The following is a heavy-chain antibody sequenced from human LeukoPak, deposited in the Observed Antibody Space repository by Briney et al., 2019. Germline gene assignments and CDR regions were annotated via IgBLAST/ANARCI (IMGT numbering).Heavy chain of an antibody. J-gene: IGHJ3*02. CDR2: INPNSGGT. CDR3: ARDVHEGAFDI. V-gene: IGHV1-2*06. CDR1: GYTLTELS. Sequence: ASVKVSCKVSGYTLTELSMHWVRQAPGQGLEWMGRINPNSGGTNYAQKFQGRVTMTRDTSISTAYMELSRLRSDDTAVYYCARDVHEGAFDIWGQGTMVTVSS.